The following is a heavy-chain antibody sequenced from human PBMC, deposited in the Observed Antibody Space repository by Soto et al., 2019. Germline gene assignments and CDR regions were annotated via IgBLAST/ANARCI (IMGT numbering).Heavy chain of an antibody. CDR2: IYYSGST. Sequence: QVQLQESGPGLVKPSETPSLTCTVSGGSISSYYWSWIRQPPGKGLEWIGYIYYSGSTNYNPSLKSRVTISVDTSKNQFSLKLSSVTAADTAVYYCARHPLTGYYITSPYYYYYYMDVWGKGTTVTVSS. CDR1: GGSISSYY. D-gene: IGHD3-9*01. V-gene: IGHV4-59*08. CDR3: ARHPLTGYYITSPYYYYYYMDV. J-gene: IGHJ6*03.